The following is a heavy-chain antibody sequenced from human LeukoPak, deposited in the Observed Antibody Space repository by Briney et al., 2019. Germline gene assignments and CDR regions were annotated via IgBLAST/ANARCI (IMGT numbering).Heavy chain of an antibody. CDR1: GYSISSGYY. CDR3: AEGYCNGTSCYDDRGAFDY. V-gene: IGHV4-38-2*02. Sequence: SETLSLTCTVSGYSISSGYYWGWIRQPPGKGLEWIGSIYHSGSPYYNPSLKSRVTISVDTSRNQFSLKLSSVTAADTAVYNCAEGYCNGTSCYDDRGAFDYWGQGTLVTVSS. CDR2: IYHSGSP. J-gene: IGHJ4*02. D-gene: IGHD2-2*01.